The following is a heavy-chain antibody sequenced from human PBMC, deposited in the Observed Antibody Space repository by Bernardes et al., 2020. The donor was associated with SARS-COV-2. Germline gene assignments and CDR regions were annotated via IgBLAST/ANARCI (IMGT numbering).Heavy chain of an antibody. V-gene: IGHV3-13*04. J-gene: IGHJ6*03. Sequence: GGSLRLSCAASGFTFSSYDMHWVRQATGKGLEWVSAIGTAGDTYYPGSVKGRFTISRENAKNSLYLQMNSLRAGDTAVYYCARWGSQMAQDYYGSGNHYYYYYMDVWGKGTTVTVSS. CDR3: ARWGSQMAQDYYGSGNHYYYYYMDV. CDR1: GFTFSSYD. D-gene: IGHD3-10*01. CDR2: IGTAGDT.